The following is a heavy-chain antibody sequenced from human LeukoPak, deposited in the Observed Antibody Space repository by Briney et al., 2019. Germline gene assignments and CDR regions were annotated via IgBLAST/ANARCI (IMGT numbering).Heavy chain of an antibody. CDR3: ARDPTYYYDTTGYYGGNWLDP. J-gene: IGHJ5*02. CDR1: GYTFTDYY. CDR2: INPKSGGT. Sequence: GASAKVSCKASGYTFTDYYMHWVRQAPGQGLEWMGWINPKSGGTKYAQKFQGRVTMTRDTSISTAYLELSRLRSDDTAVYYCARDPTYYYDTTGYYGGNWLDPWGQGTLVTVSS. D-gene: IGHD3-22*01. V-gene: IGHV1-2*02.